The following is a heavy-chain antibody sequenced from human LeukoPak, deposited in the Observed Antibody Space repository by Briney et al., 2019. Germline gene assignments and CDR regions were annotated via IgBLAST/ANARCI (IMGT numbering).Heavy chain of an antibody. V-gene: IGHV4-59*12. CDR1: GGSISSYY. D-gene: IGHD2-21*02. Sequence: SETLSLTCTVSGGSISSYYWSWIRQPPGKGLEWIGYIYYSGSTNYNPSLKSRVTISVDTSKNQFSLKLSSVTAADTAVYYYARAHIVVVTAELAFDIWGQGTMVTVSS. J-gene: IGHJ3*02. CDR2: IYYSGST. CDR3: ARAHIVVVTAELAFDI.